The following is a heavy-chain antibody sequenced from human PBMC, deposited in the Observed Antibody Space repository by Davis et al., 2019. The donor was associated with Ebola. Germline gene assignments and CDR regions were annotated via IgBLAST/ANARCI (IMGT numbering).Heavy chain of an antibody. D-gene: IGHD4-11*01. Sequence: ASVKVSCKASGYTFTDYNIHWMRQAPGQGLEWLGRVILKSGATNYAQKFQGRVTMTRDTSISTVYMELSSLRYDDTADYYCARGHNYAHEYWGQGTLVTVSP. V-gene: IGHV1-2*06. J-gene: IGHJ4*02. CDR2: VILKSGAT. CDR3: ARGHNYAHEY. CDR1: GYTFTDYN.